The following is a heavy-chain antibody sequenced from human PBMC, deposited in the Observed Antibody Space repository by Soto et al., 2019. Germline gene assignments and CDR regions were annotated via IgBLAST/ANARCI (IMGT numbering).Heavy chain of an antibody. CDR1: GCTFTSYY. D-gene: IGHD3-16*01. CDR3: ARDQYGGLYKYYYGMDV. V-gene: IGHV1-46*01. J-gene: IGHJ6*02. Sequence: AAVKVSCKACGCTFTSYYMHWVRQAPGQGLEWMGIINPSGGSTSYAQKFQGRVTMTRDTSTSTVYMELSSLRSEDTAGYYCARDQYGGLYKYYYGMDVWGQGTTVTVSS. CDR2: INPSGGST.